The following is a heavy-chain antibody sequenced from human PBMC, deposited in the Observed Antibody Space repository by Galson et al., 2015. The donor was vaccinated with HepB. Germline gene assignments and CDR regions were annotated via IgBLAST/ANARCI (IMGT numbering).Heavy chain of an antibody. Sequence: SLRLSCAASGFTVSSNYMSWVRQAPGKGLEWVSVIYSDSSTYYADSVKGRFTISRDNSKNTVYLHMNSLRAEDTAVYYCTTDPFGGSNYYYYYMDVWGKGTTVTVSS. J-gene: IGHJ6*03. CDR1: GFTVSSNY. CDR3: TTDPFGGSNYYYYYMDV. CDR2: IYSDSST. D-gene: IGHD2-15*01. V-gene: IGHV3-66*01.